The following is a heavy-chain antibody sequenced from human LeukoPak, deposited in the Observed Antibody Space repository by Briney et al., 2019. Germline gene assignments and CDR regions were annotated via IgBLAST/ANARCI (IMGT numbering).Heavy chain of an antibody. CDR3: AKGIEVVVAGYDDY. Sequence: PSETLSLTCAVYGGSFSGYYWSWIRQPPGKGLEWIGEINHSGSTNYNPSLKSRVTISVDTSKNQFSLKLSSVTAADTAVYYCAKGIEVVVAGYDDYWGQGTLVTVSS. D-gene: IGHD2-15*01. CDR1: GGSFSGYY. J-gene: IGHJ4*02. V-gene: IGHV4-34*01. CDR2: INHSGST.